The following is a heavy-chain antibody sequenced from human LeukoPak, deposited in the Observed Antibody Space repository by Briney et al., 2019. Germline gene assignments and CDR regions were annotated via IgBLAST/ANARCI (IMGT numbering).Heavy chain of an antibody. D-gene: IGHD3-22*01. CDR2: MSYSGST. Sequence: TSETLSLTCTVSGGSITNYYWSWIRQPPGKGLEWIGYMSYSGSTNYNPSLNSPVSISVETSKNQFSLKLRSVTAADTAVYYCARVTGYMIEDYFDYWGQGTLVTVSS. CDR1: GGSITNYY. V-gene: IGHV4-59*01. J-gene: IGHJ4*02. CDR3: ARVTGYMIEDYFDY.